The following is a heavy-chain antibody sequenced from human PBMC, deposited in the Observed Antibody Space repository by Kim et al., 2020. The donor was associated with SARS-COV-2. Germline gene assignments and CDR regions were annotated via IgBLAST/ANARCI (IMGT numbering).Heavy chain of an antibody. Sequence: VKVSCKASEYTFTDYAMHWVRQAPGQSLEWMGWINTGNDNTKYSQKFQGRVTITRDTSASTVYMELSSLRSEDTAVYYCATSYSSSWYDYWGQGTLVT. CDR1: EYTFTDYA. J-gene: IGHJ4*02. CDR2: INTGNDNT. V-gene: IGHV1-3*04. D-gene: IGHD2-2*01. CDR3: ATSYSSSWYDY.